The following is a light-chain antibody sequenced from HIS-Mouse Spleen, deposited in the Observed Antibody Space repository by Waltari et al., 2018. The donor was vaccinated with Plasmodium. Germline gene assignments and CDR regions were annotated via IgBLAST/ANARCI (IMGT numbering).Light chain of an antibody. J-gene: IGLJ3*02. Sequence: SYELTQPSSVSVSPGQTARLTCPVDVLAKTYARWFQQQPGQAPVLVIYKDSERPSGIPERFSGSSSGTTVTLTISGAQVEDEADYYCYSAADNNRVFGGGTKLTVL. V-gene: IGLV3-27*01. CDR3: YSAADNNRV. CDR2: KDS. CDR1: VLAKTY.